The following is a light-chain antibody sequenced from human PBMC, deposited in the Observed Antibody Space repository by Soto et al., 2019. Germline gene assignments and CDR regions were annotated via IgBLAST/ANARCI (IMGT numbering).Light chain of an antibody. CDR1: QSVSSNY. CDR2: GAS. J-gene: IGKJ2*01. CDR3: QQYGSSPYP. Sequence: EIVLTQSPGTLSLSPGERATLSCRASQSVSSNYLAWYQQKPGQTPRLLIYGASSRATGIPARFSGRGSGTDFTLTISRLEPEDFAVYYCQQYGSSPYPFGQGTKLEIK. V-gene: IGKV3-20*01.